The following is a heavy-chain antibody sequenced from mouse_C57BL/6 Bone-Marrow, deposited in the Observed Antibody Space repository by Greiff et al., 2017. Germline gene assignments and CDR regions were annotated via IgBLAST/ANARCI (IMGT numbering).Heavy chain of an antibody. V-gene: IGHV5-9*01. CDR2: ISGGGGNT. CDR1: GFTFSSYT. Sequence: EVTLVESGGGLVKPGGSLKLSCAASGFTFSSYTMSWVRQTPETRLGWVETISGGGGNTYYPDSVKGRFTISRDNAKNTLYLQMSSLRSEDTALYYCARHEDDTWFAYWGQGTLVTVSA. J-gene: IGHJ3*01. CDR3: ARHEDDTWFAY.